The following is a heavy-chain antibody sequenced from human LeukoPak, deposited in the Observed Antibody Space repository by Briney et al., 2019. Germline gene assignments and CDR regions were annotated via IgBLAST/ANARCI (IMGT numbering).Heavy chain of an antibody. Sequence: GGSLRLSCAASGFTFDDHAMYWVRQAPGKGLEWVSGITWNSGSIGYADSVKGRFTISRDNAKNSLYLQMNSLRADDTAAYYCARFAAGGSYYYYMDVWGKGTTVTVSS. D-gene: IGHD3-10*01. CDR2: ITWNSGSI. J-gene: IGHJ6*03. CDR3: ARFAAGGSYYYYMDV. V-gene: IGHV3-9*01. CDR1: GFTFDDHA.